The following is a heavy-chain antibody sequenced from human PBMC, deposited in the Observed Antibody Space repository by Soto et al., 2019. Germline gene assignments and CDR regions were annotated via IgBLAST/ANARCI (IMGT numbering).Heavy chain of an antibody. J-gene: IGHJ4*02. CDR1: GGSISSSSYY. Sequence: PSETLSLTCTVSGGSISSSSYYWGWIRQPPGKGLEWIGSIYYSGSTYYNPSLKSRVTISVDTSKNQFSLKLSSVTAAGTAVYYCARRPRGYSYGRQFDYWGQGTLVT. V-gene: IGHV4-39*01. CDR3: ARRPRGYSYGRQFDY. D-gene: IGHD5-18*01. CDR2: IYYSGST.